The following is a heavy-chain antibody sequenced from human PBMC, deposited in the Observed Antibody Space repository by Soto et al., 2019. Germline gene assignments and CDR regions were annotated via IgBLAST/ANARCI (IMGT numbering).Heavy chain of an antibody. Sequence: EVQLVESGGDLVQPGGSLRLSCAASGFTFSSYSMNWVRQAPGKGLEWVSYISSSSSTIYYADSVKGRFTISRDNAKNALYLQMNGLRDDDKGVYYCARGLMTTVTDEDSWGQGTLVTVSS. CDR1: GFTFSSYS. CDR3: ARGLMTTVTDEDS. D-gene: IGHD4-17*01. J-gene: IGHJ4*02. CDR2: ISSSSSTI. V-gene: IGHV3-48*02.